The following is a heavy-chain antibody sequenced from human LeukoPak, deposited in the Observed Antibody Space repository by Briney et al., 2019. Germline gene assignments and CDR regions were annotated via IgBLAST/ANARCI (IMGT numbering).Heavy chain of an antibody. Sequence: GGSLRLSCAASGFTFSNYFMHWVRQAPGKGLVWVSRISGDGTTTMYADSVKGRFTISKDNAKNTLYLQMNSLRDEDTAVYYCARRVDATRWFDPWGQGTLVAVSS. CDR1: GFTFSNYF. CDR3: ARRVDATRWFDP. J-gene: IGHJ5*02. CDR2: ISGDGTTT. V-gene: IGHV3-74*03. D-gene: IGHD2-15*01.